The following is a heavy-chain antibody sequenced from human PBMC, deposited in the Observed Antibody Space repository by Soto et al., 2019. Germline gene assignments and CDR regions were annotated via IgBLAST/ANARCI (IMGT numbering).Heavy chain of an antibody. J-gene: IGHJ6*02. CDR1: GYTFINHY. Sequence: QVQLVQSGAEVKKPGASVKVSCKASGYTFINHYMYWVRQAPGQGLEWMGIINAYDGRTTYAQKFQGRVTMTRDTSTSTVYVELLSLISDDTAVYYCTRRESGSGRYAIDVWGQGTPVTVSS. D-gene: IGHD3-10*01. V-gene: IGHV1-46*01. CDR2: INAYDGRT. CDR3: TRRESGSGRYAIDV.